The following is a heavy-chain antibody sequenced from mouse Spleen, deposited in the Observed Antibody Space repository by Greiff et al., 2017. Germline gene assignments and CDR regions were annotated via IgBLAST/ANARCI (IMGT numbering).Heavy chain of an antibody. CDR2: INYDGSST. V-gene: IGHV5-16*01. J-gene: IGHJ1*01. CDR3: ARPANWDWYFDV. D-gene: IGHD4-1*01. Sequence: EVKVVESEGGLVQPGSSMKLSCTASGFTFSDYYMAWVRQVPEKGLEWVANINYDGSSTYYLDSLKSRFIISRDNAKNILYLQMSSLKSEDTATYYCARPANWDWYFDVWGAGTTVTVSS. CDR1: GFTFSDYY.